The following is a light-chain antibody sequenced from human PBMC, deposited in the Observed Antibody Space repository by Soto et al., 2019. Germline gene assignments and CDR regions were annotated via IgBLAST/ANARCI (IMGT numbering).Light chain of an antibody. J-gene: IGKJ1*01. CDR1: QTISSW. V-gene: IGKV1-5*03. CDR3: QHYNSYSVA. Sequence: DIQMTQSPSTLSGSVGDRVTITCRASQTISSWLAWYQQKPGKAPKLLIYKSSTLKSGVTSRFSGSGAGTEFTLTISSLQPDDFATYYCQHYNSYSVAFGQGTKVELK. CDR2: KSS.